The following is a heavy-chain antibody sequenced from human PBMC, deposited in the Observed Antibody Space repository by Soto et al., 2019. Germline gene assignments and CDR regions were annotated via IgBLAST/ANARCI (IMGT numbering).Heavy chain of an antibody. CDR2: INHSGST. J-gene: IGHJ3*02. Sequence: SETLSLTCAVYGGSFSCYYWIWIRQPPGKGLEWIGEINHSGSTNYNPSLKSRVTISVDTSKNQFSLKLSSVTAADTAVYYCARGRGGYYYDSSGYYDDAFDIWGQGTMVTVSS. D-gene: IGHD3-22*01. CDR1: GGSFSCYY. CDR3: ARGRGGYYYDSSGYYDDAFDI. V-gene: IGHV4-34*01.